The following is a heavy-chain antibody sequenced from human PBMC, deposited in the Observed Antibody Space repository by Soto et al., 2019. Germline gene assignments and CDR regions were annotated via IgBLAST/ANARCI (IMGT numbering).Heavy chain of an antibody. V-gene: IGHV3-15*07. Sequence: GGSLRLSCAASGFTFSNAWINWVRQAPGKGLEWVGRIKSKTAGGTTDFAAPVKGRFAISRDDSKNMVYLQMNSLKTEDTALYYFTSDSYNTMIVDLFYYWGHGTLVPVSS. D-gene: IGHD3-22*01. CDR1: GFTFSNAW. J-gene: IGHJ4*01. CDR2: IKSKTAGGTT. CDR3: TSDSYNTMIVDLFYY.